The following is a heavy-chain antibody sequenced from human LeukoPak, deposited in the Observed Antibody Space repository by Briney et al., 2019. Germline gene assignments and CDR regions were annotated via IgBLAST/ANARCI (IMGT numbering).Heavy chain of an antibody. CDR3: AKDGEYSSIPGAPFGAFDI. CDR2: IRYDGSNK. D-gene: IGHD6-13*01. Sequence: QTGGSLRLSCAAFGFTFSSYGMHWVRQAPGKGLEWVAFIRYDGSNKYYADSVKGRFTISRDNSKNTLYLQMNSLRAEDTAVYYCAKDGEYSSIPGAPFGAFDIWGQGTMVTVSS. J-gene: IGHJ3*02. V-gene: IGHV3-30*02. CDR1: GFTFSSYG.